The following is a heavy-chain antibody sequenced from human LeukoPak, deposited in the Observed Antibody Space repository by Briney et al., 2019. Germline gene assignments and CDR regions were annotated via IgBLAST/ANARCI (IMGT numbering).Heavy chain of an antibody. Sequence: PGGSLRLSCAASGFTFSSYAMSWVRQAPGKGLEWGSAITDSGGSTYYADSVKGRFTISRDNSKNTLYLQMNSLRAEDTAVYYCAKEGYRSSSSGAYFDYWGQGTLVTVSS. J-gene: IGHJ4*02. D-gene: IGHD6-13*01. V-gene: IGHV3-23*01. CDR1: GFTFSSYA. CDR3: AKEGYRSSSSGAYFDY. CDR2: ITDSGGST.